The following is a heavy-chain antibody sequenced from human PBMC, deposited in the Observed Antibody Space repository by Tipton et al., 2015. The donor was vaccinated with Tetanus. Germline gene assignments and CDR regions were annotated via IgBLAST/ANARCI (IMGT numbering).Heavy chain of an antibody. Sequence: TLSLTCTVSGVSMIDSYWNWIRQPAGKGLEWIGRIYSSGTTNYDPSLRGRVTMSIDTSKNQFSLKLTSVTAADTAVYYCARANYDFPKKGPFDSWGQGTQVIVSS. J-gene: IGHJ4*02. CDR3: ARANYDFPKKGPFDS. D-gene: IGHD3-3*01. CDR1: GVSMIDSY. CDR2: IYSSGTT. V-gene: IGHV4-4*07.